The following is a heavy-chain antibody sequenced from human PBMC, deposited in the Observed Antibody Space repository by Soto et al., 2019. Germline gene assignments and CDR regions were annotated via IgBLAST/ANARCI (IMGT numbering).Heavy chain of an antibody. D-gene: IGHD4-17*01. V-gene: IGHV4-31*03. CDR1: GGSISSGGHY. J-gene: IGHJ3*02. Sequence: PSETLSLTCTVSGGSISSGGHYWSWIRQHPGKGPEWIGYIYYTGSTYYNPPLKSRVNISVDTSENQFSLRLSSVTAADTAVYYCARAYGDYGDAFDIWGQGTMVTVSS. CDR3: ARAYGDYGDAFDI. CDR2: IYYTGST.